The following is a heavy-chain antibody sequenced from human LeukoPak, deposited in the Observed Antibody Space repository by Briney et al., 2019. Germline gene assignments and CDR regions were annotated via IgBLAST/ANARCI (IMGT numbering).Heavy chain of an antibody. CDR2: IYYSGST. CDR3: ARAAYCGGDCSYFDY. V-gene: IGHV4-59*01. Sequence: SETLSLTCTVSGGSISSYYWSWIRQPPGKGLEWIGYIYYSGSTNYNPSLKSRVTISVDTSKNQFSLKLSSVTAADTAVYYCARAAYCGGDCSYFDYWGQGTLVTVSS. D-gene: IGHD2-21*02. CDR1: GGSISSYY. J-gene: IGHJ4*02.